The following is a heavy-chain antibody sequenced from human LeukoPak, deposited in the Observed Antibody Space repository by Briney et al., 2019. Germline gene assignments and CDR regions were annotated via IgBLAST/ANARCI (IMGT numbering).Heavy chain of an antibody. CDR3: AGSPKYSSSWYEYFQH. V-gene: IGHV3-30*01. CDR2: ISHDGSNK. CDR1: GFTFSSYA. D-gene: IGHD6-13*01. J-gene: IGHJ1*01. Sequence: PGGSLRLSCAASGFTFSSYAMHWVRQAPGKGLEWVAAISHDGSNKYHADSVKGRFTISRDNSKNTVYLQMNSLRAEDTAVYFCAGSPKYSSSWYEYFQHGGQGTLVTVSS.